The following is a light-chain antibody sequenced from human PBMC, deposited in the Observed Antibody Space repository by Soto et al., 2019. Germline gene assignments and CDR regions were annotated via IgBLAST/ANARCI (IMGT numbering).Light chain of an antibody. CDR2: GAT. J-gene: IGKJ3*01. CDR1: QSVSSNF. V-gene: IGKV3-20*01. Sequence: SPATLSVSPGEGAPLSCRASQSVSSNFLAWYQQSPGQAPRLLICGATSRTSGIPNRFSGSGSGTDFTLIISILEPEDGVVYCCQYYGCPPFTFGPG. CDR3: QYYGCPPFT.